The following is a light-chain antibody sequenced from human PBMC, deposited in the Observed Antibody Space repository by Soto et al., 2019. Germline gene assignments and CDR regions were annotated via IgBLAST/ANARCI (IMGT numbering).Light chain of an antibody. CDR1: SSDVGSYNL. CDR3: CSYAGSSPYV. V-gene: IGLV2-23*01. J-gene: IGLJ1*01. CDR2: EGS. Sequence: SVLPQPASLSGSPGQSITISCTGTSSDVGSYNLVSWYQQHPGKAPKLMIYEGSKRPSGVSNRFSGSKSGNTASLTISGLQAEDEADYYCCSYAGSSPYVFGTGTKVTVL.